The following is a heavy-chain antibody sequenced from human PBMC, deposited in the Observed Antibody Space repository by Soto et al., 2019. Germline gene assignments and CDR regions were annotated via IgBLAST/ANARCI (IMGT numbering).Heavy chain of an antibody. J-gene: IGHJ6*02. CDR3: ASITIFGVVIIGYYYGMDV. D-gene: IGHD3-3*01. Sequence: SVKVSCKASGGTFSSYAISWVRQAPGQGLEWMGGIIPIFGTANYAQKFQSRVTITADESTSTAYMELSSLRSEDTAVYYCASITIFGVVIIGYYYGMDVWG. CDR2: IIPIFGTA. V-gene: IGHV1-69*13. CDR1: GGTFSSYA.